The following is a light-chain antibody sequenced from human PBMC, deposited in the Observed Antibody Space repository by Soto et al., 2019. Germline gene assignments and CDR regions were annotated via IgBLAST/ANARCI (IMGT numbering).Light chain of an antibody. CDR2: DAS. Sequence: EIVLTQSPVTLSLSPGERATLSCRASQSVTNSLAWYQQKPGQAPRLLVYDASNRATGIPTRFSGSGSGTDFTLTISSLEPEDFAVYYCQQRSNWPLTFGGGTKVDIK. CDR3: QQRSNWPLT. V-gene: IGKV3-11*01. CDR1: QSVTNS. J-gene: IGKJ4*01.